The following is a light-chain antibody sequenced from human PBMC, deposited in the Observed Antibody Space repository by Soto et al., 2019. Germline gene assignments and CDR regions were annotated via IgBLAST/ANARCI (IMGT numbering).Light chain of an antibody. CDR3: SSFAGSHVV. Sequence: QSALTQPPSASGSPGQSVTISCTGTSSDIGGFNYVSWYRQDPGKAPKLMIYEVGQRPSGVPDRFSGSKSGNTASLTVSGLQAEDEADYYCSSFAGSHVVFGGGTKLTVL. CDR2: EVG. J-gene: IGLJ2*01. CDR1: SSDIGGFNY. V-gene: IGLV2-8*01.